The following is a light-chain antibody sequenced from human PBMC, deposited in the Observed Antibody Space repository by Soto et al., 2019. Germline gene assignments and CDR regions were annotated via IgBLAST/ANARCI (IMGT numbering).Light chain of an antibody. V-gene: IGKV1-9*01. J-gene: IGKJ5*01. CDR1: QGISSY. CDR2: AAS. Sequence: IQLTQSPSSLSASVGDRFTMTCRASQGISSYLAWYQQKPGKAPKLLIYAASTLQSGVPSRFSGSGSGTDFTLTISSLQPEDFATYYCQQLNSYPMTFGQGTRLEIK. CDR3: QQLNSYPMT.